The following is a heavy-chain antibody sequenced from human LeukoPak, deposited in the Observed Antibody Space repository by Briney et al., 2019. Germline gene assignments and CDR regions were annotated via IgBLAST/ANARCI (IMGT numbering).Heavy chain of an antibody. CDR3: TRDTDIARFFT. Sequence: EALFLTSTASGGSISSGPYYWGWIRQPPGKELEWLGTFHYSGTIYYNPSLKSRVSILIDTSKNQFSLKLTSVTAADTAVYYCTRDTDIARFFTWGQGILVTVSA. D-gene: IGHD3-3*01. CDR2: FHYSGTI. V-gene: IGHV4-39*07. CDR1: GGSISSGPYY. J-gene: IGHJ5*02.